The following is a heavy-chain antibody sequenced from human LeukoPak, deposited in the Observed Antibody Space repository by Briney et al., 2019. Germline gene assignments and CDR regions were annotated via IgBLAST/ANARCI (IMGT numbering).Heavy chain of an antibody. CDR3: AKGRGYGEYYFDY. V-gene: IGHV3-30*02. Sequence: GGSLRLSCAASGFTFSRYDMHWFRRAPGKGLEWVAFIRYDGSNKYYADSVKGRFTISRDNSKNTLYLQMNSLKAEDTAVYYCAKGRGYGEYYFDYWGQGTLVTVSS. J-gene: IGHJ4*02. CDR1: GFTFSRYD. D-gene: IGHD5-18*01. CDR2: IRYDGSNK.